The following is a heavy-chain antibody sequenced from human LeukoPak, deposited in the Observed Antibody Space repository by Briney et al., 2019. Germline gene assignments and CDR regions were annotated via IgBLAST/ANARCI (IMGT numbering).Heavy chain of an antibody. Sequence: SETLSLTCVLYGGSSSNYYWSWIRQPPGKGLEWIGEINHSGSTNYNPSLKSRVTISVDTSKNQFSLKLNSVTAADTAVYYCAKSSGYGLVDIWGQGTMVTVSS. V-gene: IGHV4-34*01. CDR1: GGSSSNYY. D-gene: IGHD3-22*01. CDR3: AKSSGYGLVDI. J-gene: IGHJ3*02. CDR2: INHSGST.